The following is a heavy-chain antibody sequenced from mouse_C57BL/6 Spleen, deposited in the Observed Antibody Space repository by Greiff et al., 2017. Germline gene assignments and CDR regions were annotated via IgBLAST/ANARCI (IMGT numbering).Heavy chain of an antibody. Sequence: QVQLQQSGAELVRPGTSVKVSCKASGYAFTNYLIEWVKQRPGQGLEWIGVINPGSGGTTYNEKFKGKATLTADKSSSTAYMQLSSLTSEDSAVYFCARGGALDNWGQGTTLTVSS. V-gene: IGHV1-54*01. J-gene: IGHJ2*01. D-gene: IGHD3-1*01. CDR2: INPGSGGT. CDR1: GYAFTNYL. CDR3: ARGGALDN.